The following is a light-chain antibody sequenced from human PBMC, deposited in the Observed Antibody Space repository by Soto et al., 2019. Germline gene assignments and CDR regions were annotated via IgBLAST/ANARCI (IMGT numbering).Light chain of an antibody. CDR1: HSVSSSD. J-gene: IGKJ1*01. CDR2: GAS. V-gene: IGKV3-20*01. Sequence: VLTQSEGTMSLSPGERATLFCRASHSVSSSDLAWYQQKPGQAPRLLISGASGRATGIPDRFSASGSGTDSALTISRLEPEDSAVFYCPLSGASPPPFGQGTKVDIK. CDR3: PLSGASPPP.